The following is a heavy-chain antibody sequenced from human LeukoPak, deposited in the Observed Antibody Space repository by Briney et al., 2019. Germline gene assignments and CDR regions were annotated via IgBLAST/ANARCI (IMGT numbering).Heavy chain of an antibody. CDR2: IIPIFGTA. Sequence: SVKVSCKASGGTFSSYAISWVRQAPGQELEWMGRIIPIFGTANYAQKFQGRVTITTDESTSTAYMELSSLRSEDTAVYYCARVNDDSSGYYYIDWGQGTLVTVSS. D-gene: IGHD3-22*01. J-gene: IGHJ4*02. V-gene: IGHV1-69*05. CDR3: ARVNDDSSGYYYID. CDR1: GGTFSSYA.